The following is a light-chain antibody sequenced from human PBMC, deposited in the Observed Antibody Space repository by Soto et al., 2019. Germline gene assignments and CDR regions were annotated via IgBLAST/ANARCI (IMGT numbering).Light chain of an antibody. V-gene: IGLV2-14*01. CDR3: SSYTSISTYV. J-gene: IGLJ1*01. Sequence: QSVLTRPAPVSGSPGQSITISCTGTSSDVGGYNFVSWYQQHPDKAPKLMIYDVTNRPSGVSNRFSGSKSGNTASLTISGLQAEDEADYYCSSYTSISTYVFGTGTKVTVL. CDR2: DVT. CDR1: SSDVGGYNF.